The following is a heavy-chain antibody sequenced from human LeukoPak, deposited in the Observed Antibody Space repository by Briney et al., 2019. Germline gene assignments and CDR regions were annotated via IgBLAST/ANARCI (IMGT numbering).Heavy chain of an antibody. CDR2: IYYSGST. J-gene: IGHJ5*02. Sequence: PSETLSLTCTVSGGSISSYYWSWIRQPPGKGLGWIGYIYYSGSTNYNPSLKSRVTISVDTSKNQFSLKLSSVTAADTAVYYCARHCSSTSYHFDPWGQGTLVTVSS. D-gene: IGHD2-2*01. CDR3: ARHCSSTSYHFDP. V-gene: IGHV4-59*08. CDR1: GGSISSYY.